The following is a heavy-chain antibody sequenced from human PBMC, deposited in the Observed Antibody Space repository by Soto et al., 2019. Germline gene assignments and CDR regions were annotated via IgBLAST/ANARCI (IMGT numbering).Heavy chain of an antibody. Sequence: GVLRLSCAVAGVTLITHAMSWIRQAPGKGLEWVSAISLSGTSTYYTDSVKGRFTISKDISKNTLYLQMNSLRGDDTAVYYCAKDLGSRPPGDCLGQGTLVTVSS. J-gene: IGHJ4*02. D-gene: IGHD6-13*01. V-gene: IGHV3-23*01. CDR1: GVTLITHA. CDR3: AKDLGSRPPGDC. CDR2: ISLSGTST.